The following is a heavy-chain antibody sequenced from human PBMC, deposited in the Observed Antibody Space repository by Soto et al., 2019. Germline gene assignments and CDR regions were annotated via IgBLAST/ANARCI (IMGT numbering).Heavy chain of an antibody. CDR3: AKDLWRCSSTSCYPYGMDV. J-gene: IGHJ6*02. D-gene: IGHD2-2*01. Sequence: LQLQESGPGLVKPSETLSLTCTVSGGSISSSSYYWGWIRQPPGKGLEWVSAISGSGGSTYYAASVKGRFTISRDNSKNTLYLQMNSLRAEDTAVYYCAKDLWRCSSTSCYPYGMDVWGQGTTVTVSS. CDR2: ISGSGGST. CDR1: GGSISSSSYY. V-gene: IGHV3-23*01.